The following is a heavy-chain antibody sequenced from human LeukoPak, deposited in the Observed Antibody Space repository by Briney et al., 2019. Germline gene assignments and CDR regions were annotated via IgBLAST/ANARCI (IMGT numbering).Heavy chain of an antibody. CDR1: GYSFTSYW. J-gene: IGHJ5*02. CDR2: IYPDDSDT. CDR3: ARQSYSYYGSGSYDNWFDP. D-gene: IGHD3-10*01. Sequence: GESLKISCKGSGYSFTSYWVAWVRQMPGKGLEWMGIIYPDDSDTRYSPSFQGQVTISADKSISTAYLQWSSLKASDTAMYYCARQSYSYYGSGSYDNWFDPWGQGTLVTVSS. V-gene: IGHV5-51*01.